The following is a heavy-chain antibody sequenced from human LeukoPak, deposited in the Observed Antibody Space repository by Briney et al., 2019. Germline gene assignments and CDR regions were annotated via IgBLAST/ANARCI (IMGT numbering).Heavy chain of an antibody. Sequence: SETLSLTCTVSGGSISSSSYYWGWIRQPPGKGLEWLGSIYYSGRTYDNPSLKSRVTISVDTSKNQFSLKLSSVTAADTAVYYCARHGHYDFWSGYYVIVGWFDPWGQGTLVTVSS. D-gene: IGHD3-3*01. CDR2: IYYSGRT. J-gene: IGHJ5*02. CDR3: ARHGHYDFWSGYYVIVGWFDP. CDR1: GGSISSSSYY. V-gene: IGHV4-39*01.